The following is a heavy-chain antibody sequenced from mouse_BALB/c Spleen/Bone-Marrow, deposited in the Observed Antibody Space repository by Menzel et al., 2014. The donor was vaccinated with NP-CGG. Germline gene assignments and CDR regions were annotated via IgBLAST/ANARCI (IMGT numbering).Heavy chain of an antibody. V-gene: IGHV14-3*02. D-gene: IGHD1-1*01. CDR3: SRGTRYYFDY. Sequence: VQLQQSGAELVKPGASAKLSCTTSGFNIKDTYIHWVKRRPEQGLDWIGRIDPADDTTIYDPRFQDKATITTDTSSSMAYLQLSSLTSEDAAVYFCSRGTRYYFDYWGQGTTLTVSS. CDR1: GFNIKDTY. CDR2: IDPADDTT. J-gene: IGHJ2*01.